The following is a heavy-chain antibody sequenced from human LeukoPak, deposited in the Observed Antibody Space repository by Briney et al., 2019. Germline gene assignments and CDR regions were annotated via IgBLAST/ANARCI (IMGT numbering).Heavy chain of an antibody. CDR1: GFIVSNSY. Sequence: PGGSLRLSCAASGFIVSNSYMSWVRQAPGRGLEWVSVIYSSGGTFYSESVKGRFTISRDYSKNTLYLQMNSLRADDTAVYYCARCSTYYYDSSLVWFDPWGQGTLVTVSS. CDR3: ARCSTYYYDSSLVWFDP. D-gene: IGHD3-22*01. V-gene: IGHV3-53*01. J-gene: IGHJ5*02. CDR2: IYSSGGT.